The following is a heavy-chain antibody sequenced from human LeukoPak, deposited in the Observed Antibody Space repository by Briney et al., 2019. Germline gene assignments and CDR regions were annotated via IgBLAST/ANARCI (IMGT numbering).Heavy chain of an antibody. Sequence: PGGSLRLSCAASGFTFSTYTIHWVRQAPGKGLEWVSSISSSSSYIYYADSVKGRFTISRDNAKNSLYLQMNSLRAEDTALYYCAKDYMVRGFYYYYYMDVWGKGTTVTISS. CDR3: AKDYMVRGFYYYYYMDV. V-gene: IGHV3-21*04. CDR1: GFTFSTYT. J-gene: IGHJ6*03. D-gene: IGHD3-10*01. CDR2: ISSSSSYI.